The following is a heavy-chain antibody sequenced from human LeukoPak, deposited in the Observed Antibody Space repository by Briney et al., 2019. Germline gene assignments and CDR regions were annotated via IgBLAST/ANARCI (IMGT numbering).Heavy chain of an antibody. CDR3: VRVIGAPNYYYYMDV. J-gene: IGHJ6*03. V-gene: IGHV4-4*07. CDR2: IYTSGST. D-gene: IGHD3-22*01. CDR1: GGPISTYY. Sequence: SETLSLTCTVSGGPISTYYWSWIRQPAGKGLEWIGRIYTSGSTNYTPSLKSRVTMSVDTSKNQFSLKLSSVTAADTAVYFCVRVIGAPNYYYYMDVWGKGTTVTVSS.